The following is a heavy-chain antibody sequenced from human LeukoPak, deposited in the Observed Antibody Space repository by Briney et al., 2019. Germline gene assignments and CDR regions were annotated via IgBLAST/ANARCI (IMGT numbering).Heavy chain of an antibody. D-gene: IGHD3-3*01. CDR1: GYTFTSYD. CDR2: MNPNSGNT. V-gene: IGHV1-8*01. Sequence: ASVKVSCKASGYTFTSYDINWVRQATGQGLEWMGWMNPNSGNTGYAQKFQGRVTMTRNTSISTAYMELSSLRSEDTAVYYCASGTISSDAFDIWGQGTMVTVSS. J-gene: IGHJ3*02. CDR3: ASGTISSDAFDI.